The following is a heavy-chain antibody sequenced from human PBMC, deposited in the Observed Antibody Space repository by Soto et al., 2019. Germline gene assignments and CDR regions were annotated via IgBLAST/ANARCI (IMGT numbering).Heavy chain of an antibody. J-gene: IGHJ4*02. D-gene: IGHD4-17*01. Sequence: GGSLRLSCAASGFTFSSYTMSWVRQAPGKGLEWVSAISGSGGSTYYADSVKGRFTISRDNSKNTLYLQMNSLRAEDTAVYYCAKDPHDYGDYVPFDYWGQGTLVTVSS. CDR2: ISGSGGST. V-gene: IGHV3-23*01. CDR3: AKDPHDYGDYVPFDY. CDR1: GFTFSSYT.